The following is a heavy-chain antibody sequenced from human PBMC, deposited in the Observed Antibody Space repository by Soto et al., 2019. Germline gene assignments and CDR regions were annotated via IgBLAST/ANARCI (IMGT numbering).Heavy chain of an antibody. V-gene: IGHV1-69*02. Sequence: SVKVSCKASGGTFSSYTISWVRQAPGQGLEWMGRIIPTLGIANYAQKFQGRVTITADKSTSTAYMELSSLRSEDTAVYYCARVQGNCSGGSCYSSYYFDYWGQGTLVTVSS. J-gene: IGHJ4*02. CDR1: GGTFSSYT. D-gene: IGHD2-15*01. CDR2: IIPTLGIA. CDR3: ARVQGNCSGGSCYSSYYFDY.